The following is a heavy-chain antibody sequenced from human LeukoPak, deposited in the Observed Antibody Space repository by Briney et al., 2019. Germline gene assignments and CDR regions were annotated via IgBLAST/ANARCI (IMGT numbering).Heavy chain of an antibody. Sequence: NPSETLSLTCTVSGGSISSGGYYWSWIRQPPGKGLEWTGYIYYSGSTNYNPSLKSRVTISVDTSKNQFSLKLSSVTAADTAVYYCARTEYYYDSSGYWTPYYFDYWGQGTLVTVSS. CDR1: GGSISSGGYY. V-gene: IGHV4-61*08. CDR3: ARTEYYYDSSGYWTPYYFDY. CDR2: IYYSGST. D-gene: IGHD3-22*01. J-gene: IGHJ4*02.